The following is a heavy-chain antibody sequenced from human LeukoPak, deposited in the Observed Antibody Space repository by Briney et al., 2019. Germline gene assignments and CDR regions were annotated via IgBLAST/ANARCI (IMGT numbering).Heavy chain of an antibody. CDR2: MNPNSGNT. V-gene: IGHV1-8*01. Sequence: VASVKVSRKASGYTFTSYDINWMRQATGQGLEWMGWMNPNSGNTGYAQKFQGRVTMTRNTSISTAYMELSSLRSEDTAVYYCARAKDYSNYGVYFDYWGQGTLVTVSS. CDR1: GYTFTSYD. J-gene: IGHJ4*02. CDR3: ARAKDYSNYGVYFDY. D-gene: IGHD4-11*01.